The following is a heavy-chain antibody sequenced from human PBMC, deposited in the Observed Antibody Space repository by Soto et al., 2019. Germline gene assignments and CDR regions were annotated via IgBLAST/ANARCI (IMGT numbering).Heavy chain of an antibody. Sequence: VGSLRLSCVASGFDFRSYEMNWVRQAPGKGLEWVSNIRANDESIYYADSVKGRVSVSRDNAKNSLFLEMNSLRVGDTAVYYCARETLRDAIDIWGQGTMVTVSS. V-gene: IGHV3-48*03. J-gene: IGHJ3*02. CDR2: IRANDESI. CDR3: ARETLRDAIDI. CDR1: GFDFRSYE.